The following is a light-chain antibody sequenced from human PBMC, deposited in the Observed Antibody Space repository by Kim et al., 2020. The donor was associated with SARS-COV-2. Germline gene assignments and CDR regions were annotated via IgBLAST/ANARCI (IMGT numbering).Light chain of an antibody. CDR3: CSYAGRYTWV. J-gene: IGLJ3*02. CDR1: SSDVGGYNY. V-gene: IGLV2-11*01. Sequence: QSALTQPRSVSGSPGQSVTISCTGTSSDVGGYNYVSWYQQHPGKAPKLIIYDVSKRPSGVPDRFSGSKSGNTASLTISGLQAEDEADYSCCSYAGRYTWVFGGGTKLTVL. CDR2: DVS.